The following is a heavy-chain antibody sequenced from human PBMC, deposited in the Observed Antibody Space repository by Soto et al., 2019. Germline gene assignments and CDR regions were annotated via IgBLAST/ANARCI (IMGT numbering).Heavy chain of an antibody. CDR1: GFTFSSFA. V-gene: IGHV3-30-3*01. J-gene: IGHJ6*02. D-gene: IGHD3-3*01. CDR3: ARDWYYDFWSGYSDYYYYGMDV. Sequence: GESLRLSYKASGFTFSSFAMHGVRQAPGDGLECVAVISYDGSNKYYADSVKGRFTISRDNSKNTLYLQMNSLRAEDTAVYYCARDWYYDFWSGYSDYYYYGMDVWGQGT. CDR2: ISYDGSNK.